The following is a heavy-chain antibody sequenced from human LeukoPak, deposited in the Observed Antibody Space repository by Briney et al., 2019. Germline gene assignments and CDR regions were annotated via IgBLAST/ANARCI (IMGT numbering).Heavy chain of an antibody. D-gene: IGHD5-24*01. CDR2: INPNSGGT. CDR3: ARGPRLQLREDYFDY. Sequence: ASVKVSCKASGYTFTGYYMHWVRQAPGQGLEWMGWINPNSGGTNYAQKFQGRVTMTRDTSISTAYMELSRLRSDDTAVYYCARGPRLQLREDYFDYWGQGTLATVSS. V-gene: IGHV1-2*02. CDR1: GYTFTGYY. J-gene: IGHJ4*02.